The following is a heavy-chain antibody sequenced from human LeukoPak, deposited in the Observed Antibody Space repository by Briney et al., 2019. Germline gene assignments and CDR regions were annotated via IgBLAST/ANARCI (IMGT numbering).Heavy chain of an antibody. D-gene: IGHD2-21*01. J-gene: IGHJ2*01. CDR1: GYTFGGYF. Sequence: ASVKLSCKASGYTFGGYFIHWVRQAPGQGLEWMGWINPLSGETNYTQKFEARVTMTRDTSITTAYMELTSLRFDDTAIYYCARIASDWGSKYWYFDLWGRGTLVTVSS. CDR2: INPLSGET. CDR3: ARIASDWGSKYWYFDL. V-gene: IGHV1-2*02.